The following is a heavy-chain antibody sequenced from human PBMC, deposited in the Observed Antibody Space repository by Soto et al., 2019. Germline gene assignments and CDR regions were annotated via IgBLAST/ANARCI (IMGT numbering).Heavy chain of an antibody. CDR2: IYSGGST. CDR3: ARSTNSSSWYGIGY. J-gene: IGHJ4*02. V-gene: IGHV3-53*04. D-gene: IGHD6-13*01. CDR1: GFTVSSNY. Sequence: EVQLVESGGGLVQPGGSLRLSCAASGFTVSSNYMSWVRQAPGKGLEWVSVIYSGGSTYYADSVKGRFTISRHNSENTLYLQMNSLRAEDTAVYYCARSTNSSSWYGIGYWGQGTLVTVSS.